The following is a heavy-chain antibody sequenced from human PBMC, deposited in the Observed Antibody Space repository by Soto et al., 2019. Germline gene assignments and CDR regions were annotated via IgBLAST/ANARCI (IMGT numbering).Heavy chain of an antibody. CDR1: GFTFSSYS. J-gene: IGHJ4*02. CDR2: ISGGDGSP. D-gene: IGHD3-16*01. Sequence: GGSLRLSCGASGFTFSSYSMNWVRQAPGKGLEWVSAISGGDGSPSYADSVKGRFTISRDNSKNTLYLHMNSLRADDTAAYYCAKWHTYNYDSLAFSGFDCWGQGTQVTVYS. V-gene: IGHV3-23*01. CDR3: AKWHTYNYDSLAFSGFDC.